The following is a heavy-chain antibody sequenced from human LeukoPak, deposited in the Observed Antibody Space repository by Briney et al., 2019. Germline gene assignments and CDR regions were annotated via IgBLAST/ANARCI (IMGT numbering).Heavy chain of an antibody. D-gene: IGHD3-10*01. J-gene: IGHJ6*01. CDR3: TTNRPGGWFGELAV. Sequence: GGSLRLSCAASGFTFSNAWMNWVRQVPGKGLEWVGRIKSKTDGGTSDYAAPVKGRFTISRDDSKNTLFLQMNSLKIDDTAVYHCTTNRPGGWFGELAVWGQGTTVTVSS. CDR1: GFTFSNAW. V-gene: IGHV3-15*07. CDR2: IKSKTDGGTS.